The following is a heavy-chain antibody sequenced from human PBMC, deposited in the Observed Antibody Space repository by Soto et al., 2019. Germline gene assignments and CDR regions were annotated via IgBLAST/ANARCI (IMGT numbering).Heavy chain of an antibody. CDR3: ARFGDSSGYYPSDDAFDI. D-gene: IGHD3-22*01. CDR1: GYTFTSYD. Sequence: ASVKVSCKASGYTFTSYDINWVRQATGQGLEWMGWMNPNSGNTGYAQKFQGRVTMTRNTSISTAYMELSSLRSEDTAVYYCARFGDSSGYYPSDDAFDIWGQGTMVTVSS. J-gene: IGHJ3*02. CDR2: MNPNSGNT. V-gene: IGHV1-8*01.